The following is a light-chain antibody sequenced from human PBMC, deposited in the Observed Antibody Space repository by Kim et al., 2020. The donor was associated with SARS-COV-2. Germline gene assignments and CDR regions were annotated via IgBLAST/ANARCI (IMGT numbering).Light chain of an antibody. CDR1: QSVSRN. J-gene: IGKJ5*01. CDR2: GAS. CDR3: QQYNNWPPIT. V-gene: IGKV3-15*01. Sequence: SPGERATLSSRASQSVSRNLAWYQQKPGQGPRLLIYGASTRATGIPARFSGSGSGTEFTLIISSLQSEDFAVYYCQQYNNWPPITFGQGTRLEIK.